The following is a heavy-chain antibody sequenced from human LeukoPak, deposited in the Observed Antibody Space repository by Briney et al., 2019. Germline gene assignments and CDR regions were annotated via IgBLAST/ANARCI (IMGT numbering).Heavy chain of an antibody. D-gene: IGHD2-2*01. J-gene: IGHJ6*02. CDR3: AREFIVVVPAAAYGMDV. CDR1: GYTFTSFG. Sequence: ASVKVSFKASGYTFTSFGISWVRQAPGQGLEWMGWISTYNGNTDYAQKLQGRVTMTTDTSTSTAYMELRSLRSDDTAVYYCAREFIVVVPAAAYGMDVWGQGTTVTVSS. V-gene: IGHV1-18*01. CDR2: ISTYNGNT.